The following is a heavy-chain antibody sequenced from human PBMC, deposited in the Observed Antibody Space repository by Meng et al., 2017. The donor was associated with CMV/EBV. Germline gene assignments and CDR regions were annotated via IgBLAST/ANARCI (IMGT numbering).Heavy chain of an antibody. CDR2: IKSKTDGGTT. CDR3: TTLYYYDSSGLNY. V-gene: IGHV3-15*01. J-gene: IGHJ4*02. CDR1: GFTCSNAW. Sequence: GGSLRLSCAASGFTCSNAWMSWVRQAPGKGLEWVGRIKSKTDGGTTEYAAPVKGRFTISRDDSKNTLYLPMNSLKTEDTAVYYCTTLYYYDSSGLNYWGQGTLVTVSS. D-gene: IGHD3-22*01.